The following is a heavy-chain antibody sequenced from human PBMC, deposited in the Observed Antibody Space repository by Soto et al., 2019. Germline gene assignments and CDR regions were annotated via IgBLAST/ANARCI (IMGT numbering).Heavy chain of an antibody. D-gene: IGHD6-13*01. Sequence: QVQLVESGGGVVQPGRSLRLSCAASGFTFSSYGMHWVRQAPGKGLEWVAVIWYDGSNKYYADSVKGRFTISRDNSKNTLYLQMNSLRAEDTAVYYCARDRAAAGTSYYYYGMDVWGQGTTVTVSS. CDR3: ARDRAAAGTSYYYYGMDV. V-gene: IGHV3-33*01. CDR1: GFTFSSYG. J-gene: IGHJ6*02. CDR2: IWYDGSNK.